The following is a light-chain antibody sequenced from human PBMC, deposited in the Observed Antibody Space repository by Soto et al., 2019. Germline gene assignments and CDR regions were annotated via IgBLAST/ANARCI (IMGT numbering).Light chain of an antibody. Sequence: DIQMTQSPSSVSASVGDRVTITCRASQGISTWLAWFQQKPGKAPNLLIYKASTLESGVPSRFSGSGSGTEFTLTISSLQPDDFATYYCQQYNNYSWTFGQGTKVDIK. CDR2: KAS. V-gene: IGKV1-5*03. CDR3: QQYNNYSWT. J-gene: IGKJ1*01. CDR1: QGISTW.